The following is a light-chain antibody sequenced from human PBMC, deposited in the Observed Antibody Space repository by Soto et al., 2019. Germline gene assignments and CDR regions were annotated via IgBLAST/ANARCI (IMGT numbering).Light chain of an antibody. J-gene: IGKJ1*01. CDR2: GAS. Sequence: EIVLTQSPGTLSLSPGERATLSCRASQSVSSYLAWYQQKPGQAPRLLVYGASTRATGIPDRFSGSGSGTDFTLSISRLEPEDFAVYYCQQYGSSLTCTFGQGTKVEIK. CDR3: QQYGSSLTCT. V-gene: IGKV3-20*01. CDR1: QSVSSY.